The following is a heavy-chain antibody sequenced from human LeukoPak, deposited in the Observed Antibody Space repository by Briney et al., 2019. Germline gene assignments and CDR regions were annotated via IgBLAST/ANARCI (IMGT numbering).Heavy chain of an antibody. V-gene: IGHV3-48*02. CDR2: ISISSSTI. D-gene: IGHD2-2*01. Sequence: GGSLRLSCAASGFTFSSYSMNWVRQAPGKGLEWVSYISISSSTIYYADSAKGRFTISRDNAKNSLYLQMNSLRDEDTAVYYCARGSPLGYCSSTSCYLVWGQGTLVTVSS. J-gene: IGHJ4*02. CDR3: ARGSPLGYCSSTSCYLV. CDR1: GFTFSSYS.